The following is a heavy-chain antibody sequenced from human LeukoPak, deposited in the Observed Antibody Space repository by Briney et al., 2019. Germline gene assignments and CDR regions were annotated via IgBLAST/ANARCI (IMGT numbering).Heavy chain of an antibody. J-gene: IGHJ6*03. D-gene: IGHD3-3*01. CDR1: GGSISSSTNW. CDR3: ARGKRRITIFGVVSGYYCYMDV. Sequence: PSETLSLTCAVSGGSISSSTNWWSWVRQPPGKGLGWIGEIYHSGGTNYNPSLKSRVTISVDTSKNQFSLKLSSVTAADTAVYYCARGKRRITIFGVVSGYYCYMDVWGKGTTVTVSS. V-gene: IGHV4-4*02. CDR2: IYHSGGT.